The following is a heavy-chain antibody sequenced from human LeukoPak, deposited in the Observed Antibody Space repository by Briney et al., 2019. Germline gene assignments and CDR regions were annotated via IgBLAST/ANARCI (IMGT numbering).Heavy chain of an antibody. CDR3: ARPYSGSYSDAFDI. D-gene: IGHD1-26*01. CDR1: GFTFSSYE. CDR2: ISSSGSTI. Sequence: GGSLRLSCAASGFTFSSYEMNWVRQAPGKGLEWVSYISSSGSTIYYADSVKGRFTISRDNAKNSLYLQMNSLRAEDTAVYHCARPYSGSYSDAFDIWGQGTMVTVSS. V-gene: IGHV3-48*03. J-gene: IGHJ3*02.